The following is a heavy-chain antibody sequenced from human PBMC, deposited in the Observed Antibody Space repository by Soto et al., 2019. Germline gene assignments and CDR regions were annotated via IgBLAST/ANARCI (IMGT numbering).Heavy chain of an antibody. CDR3: GDRAGWYRHDV. D-gene: IGHD6-19*01. V-gene: IGHV4-4*02. Sequence: QVQLQESGPGLVKPSGTLSLTCAVSGDSISNSRWWTWVRQPPAQGREGMGDFFNSGDNTYNPSLKGLVFISVDKSQNHFFLKVSAVTAADTAVYFCGDRAGWYRHDVWGEWTVVTVSS. J-gene: IGHJ3*01. CDR2: FFNSGDN. CDR1: GDSISNSRW.